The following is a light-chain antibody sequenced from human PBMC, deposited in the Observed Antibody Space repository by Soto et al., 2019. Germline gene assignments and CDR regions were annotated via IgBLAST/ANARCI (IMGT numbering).Light chain of an antibody. Sequence: QSVLTQPPSASGTPGQRVTISCSGSSSNIGTNYEYWYKQLPGTAPKLLIYCNDQRPSGVPDRLSGSKSGTSASLAISGLRSEDEADYYCATRDNSLSRWVFGGGTKSPS. CDR2: CND. CDR3: ATRDNSLSRWV. J-gene: IGLJ3*02. V-gene: IGLV1-47*02. CDR1: SSNIGTNY.